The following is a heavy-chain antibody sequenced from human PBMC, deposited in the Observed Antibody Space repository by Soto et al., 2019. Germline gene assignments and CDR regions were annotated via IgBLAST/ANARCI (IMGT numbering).Heavy chain of an antibody. CDR2: SNHSGST. Sequence: QVQLQQWGAGLLKPSETLSLTCAVYGGSFSGYYWSWIRQPPGKGLEWIGESNHSGSTNYNPSLKSRVPISVDTSKNQFSLKLSSVTAADTAVYYCASAPFYDYVWGSYRHKGNFDYWGQGTLVTVSS. CDR1: GGSFSGYY. V-gene: IGHV4-34*01. CDR3: ASAPFYDYVWGSYRHKGNFDY. D-gene: IGHD3-16*02. J-gene: IGHJ4*02.